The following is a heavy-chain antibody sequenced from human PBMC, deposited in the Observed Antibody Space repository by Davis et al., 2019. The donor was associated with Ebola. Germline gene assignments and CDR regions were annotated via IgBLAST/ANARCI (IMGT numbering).Heavy chain of an antibody. CDR3: ARMGLSSGYYFFDY. D-gene: IGHD3-22*01. J-gene: IGHJ4*02. CDR1: GASISSYY. Sequence: SETLSLTCIVSGASISSYYWSWIRQPPGKGLEWIGYVYYNGGTNYNPSLKSRVTISLDTSKNQFSLKLSSVTAADTAVYYCARMGLSSGYYFFDYWGQGTLVTVSS. CDR2: VYYNGGT. V-gene: IGHV4-59*01.